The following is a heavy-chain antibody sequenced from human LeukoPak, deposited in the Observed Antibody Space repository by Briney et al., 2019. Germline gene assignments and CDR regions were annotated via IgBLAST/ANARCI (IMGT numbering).Heavy chain of an antibody. J-gene: IGHJ6*03. CDR3: ARDSFPSCGSGSFYYYYYYYMDV. Sequence: GGSLRLSCAASGFTFSSYEMNWVRQAPGKGLEWVSYISSSGSTIYYADSVKGRFTISRDNAKNSLYLQMNSLRAEDTAVYYCARDSFPSCGSGSFYYYYYYYMDVWGKGTTVTISS. D-gene: IGHD3-10*01. CDR2: ISSSGSTI. CDR1: GFTFSSYE. V-gene: IGHV3-48*03.